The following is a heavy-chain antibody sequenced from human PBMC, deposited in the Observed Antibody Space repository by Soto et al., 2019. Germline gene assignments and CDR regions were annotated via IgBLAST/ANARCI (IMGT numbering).Heavy chain of an antibody. CDR2: INAGNGNT. CDR1: GYTFSKYA. Sequence: ALVKVSCKASGYTFSKYAMQWVRQALGQRPEWMGWINAGNGNTKYSQKLQDRFTITRDTSANTAYMDLSSLRAEDTAVYFCAKVYPPISVAKHYFDYWGQGTLVTVSS. V-gene: IGHV1-3*01. D-gene: IGHD5-12*01. J-gene: IGHJ4*02. CDR3: AKVYPPISVAKHYFDY.